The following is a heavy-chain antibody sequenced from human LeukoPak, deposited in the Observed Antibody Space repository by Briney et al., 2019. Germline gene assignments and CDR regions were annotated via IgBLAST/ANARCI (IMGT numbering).Heavy chain of an antibody. CDR2: IYYSGST. V-gene: IGHV4-59*12. CDR1: GGSISCYY. J-gene: IGHJ3*02. CDR3: ARRCYSSGWYLSRKGAFDI. Sequence: PSETLSLTCTVSGGSISCYYWSWIRQPPGKRLEWIGYIYYSGSTNYNPSLKSRVTISVDTSKNQFSLKLSSVTAADTAVYYCARRCYSSGWYLSRKGAFDIWGQGTMVTVSS. D-gene: IGHD6-19*01.